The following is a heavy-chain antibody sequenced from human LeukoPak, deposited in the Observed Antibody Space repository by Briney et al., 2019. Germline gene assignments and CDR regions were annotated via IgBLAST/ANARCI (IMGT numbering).Heavy chain of an antibody. CDR2: ISGSGGTT. D-gene: IGHD7-27*01. Sequence: GGSLRLSCAASGFTFSSFAMNWVRQAPGKGLEWVSSISGSGGTTYYAGSVKGRFTISRDNSKNTLYLQMNSLRAEDTAVYYCAKVSWAQNFDYWGQGTLVTVSS. CDR3: AKVSWAQNFDY. V-gene: IGHV3-23*01. J-gene: IGHJ4*02. CDR1: GFTFSSFA.